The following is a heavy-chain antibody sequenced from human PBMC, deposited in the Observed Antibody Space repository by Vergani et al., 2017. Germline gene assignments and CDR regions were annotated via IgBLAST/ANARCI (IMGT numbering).Heavy chain of an antibody. CDR3: AGDTHSWQRADR. CDR2: LSTTGGA. D-gene: IGHD6-13*01. CDR1: GVSVTDYN. J-gene: IGHJ5*02. Sequence: QVNLQESGPGLVKPSETLSLTCHVFGVSVTDYNCNRIRQAPGKGLEWIGSLSTTGGATHASHNPSLKSRVSISVDTSKSQFSLRLTSVTAADSAIYYCAGDTHSWQRADRWGQGLLVSVSS. V-gene: IGHV4-59*02.